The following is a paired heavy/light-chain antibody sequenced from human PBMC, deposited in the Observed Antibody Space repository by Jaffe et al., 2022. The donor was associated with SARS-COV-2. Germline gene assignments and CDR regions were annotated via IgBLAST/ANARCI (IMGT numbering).Heavy chain of an antibody. CDR1: GFTFSSYW. J-gene: IGHJ3*02. CDR3: ARVQYVFDI. Sequence: EVQLVESGGGLVQPGGSLRLSCAASGFTFSSYWMSWVRQAPGKGLEWVANIKQDGSEKYYVDSVKGRFTISRDNAKNSLYLQMNSLRAEDTAVYYCARVQYVFDIWGQGTMVTVSS. CDR2: IKQDGSEK. V-gene: IGHV3-7*01.
Light chain of an antibody. CDR2: WAS. J-gene: IGKJ1*01. V-gene: IGKV4-1*01. Sequence: DIVMTQSPDSLAVSLGERATINCKSSQSVLYSANNKNHLAWYQQKPGQPPKLLIYWASTRESGVPDRFSGSGFGTDFTLTISSLQAEDVAVYYCQQYYITWTFGQGTKVEIK. CDR1: QSVLYSANNKNH. CDR3: QQYYITWT.